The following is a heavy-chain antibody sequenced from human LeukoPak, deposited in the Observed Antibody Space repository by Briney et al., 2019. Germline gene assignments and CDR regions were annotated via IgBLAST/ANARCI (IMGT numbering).Heavy chain of an antibody. D-gene: IGHD2-15*01. J-gene: IGHJ5*02. Sequence: GGSLRLSCAASGFTFSDYYMSWIRQAPGKGLEWVSYISSSSYTNYADSVKGRFTISRDNAKNSLYLQMNSLRAEDTAVYYCARVSGGRGLDAWGQGTLVTVSS. V-gene: IGHV3-11*06. CDR1: GFTFSDYY. CDR3: ARVSGGRGLDA. CDR2: ISSSSYT.